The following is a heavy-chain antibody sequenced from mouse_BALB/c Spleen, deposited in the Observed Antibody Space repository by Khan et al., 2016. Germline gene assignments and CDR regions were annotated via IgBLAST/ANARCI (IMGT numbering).Heavy chain of an antibody. D-gene: IGHD3-3*01. CDR2: IWGDGST. CDR3: ARERGHYAMDY. J-gene: IGHJ4*01. V-gene: IGHV2-6-7*01. Sequence: QVQLKESGPGLVAPSQSLSITCTVSGFSLTGYGVNWVRQPPGKGLEWLGMIWGDGSTDYNSALKYRLSISKANSNGQVFLKMNSLQTDDAARYDCARERGHYAMDYWGKGTSVTVSS. CDR1: GFSLTGYG.